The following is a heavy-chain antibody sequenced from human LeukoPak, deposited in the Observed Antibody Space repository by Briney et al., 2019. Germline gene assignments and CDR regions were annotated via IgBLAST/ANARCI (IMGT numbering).Heavy chain of an antibody. CDR2: IRTKPYGATT. CDR1: GFSFGDYA. D-gene: IGHD2-21*02. Sequence: GGSLRLSCTASGFSFGDYAISWFRQAPGKGLERIGFIRTKPYGATTEYAASVKGRFTISRDDSKSIAYLQMNSLKSEDTAVYYCTRDRRYFVVVTAYFDYWGQGTLVTVSS. CDR3: TRDRRYFVVVTAYFDY. J-gene: IGHJ4*02. V-gene: IGHV3-49*03.